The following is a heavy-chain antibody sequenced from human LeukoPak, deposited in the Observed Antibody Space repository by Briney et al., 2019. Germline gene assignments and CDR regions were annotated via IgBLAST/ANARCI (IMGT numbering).Heavy chain of an antibody. D-gene: IGHD2-15*01. Sequence: ASVKVSCKASGYTFTSYGISWVRQAPGQGLEWMGWISAYNGNTNYAQKLQGRVTMTTDTSTSTAYMELRSLRSDDTAVYYCGRIQNDCYYYYMDVWGKGTTVTVSS. J-gene: IGHJ6*03. CDR1: GYTFTSYG. CDR3: GRIQNDCYYYYMDV. V-gene: IGHV1-18*01. CDR2: ISAYNGNT.